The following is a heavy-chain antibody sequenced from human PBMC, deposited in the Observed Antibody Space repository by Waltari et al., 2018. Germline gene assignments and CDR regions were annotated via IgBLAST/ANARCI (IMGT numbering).Heavy chain of an antibody. Sequence: QLQLQESGSGLVKPSPTLSLTCAVSVGSIGSGDYSWSWIRQPPGKGLEWIGYIYQSGTTYYNPSLKSRVIISVDRSKNQFSLRLNSVTAADTAVYYCARGGLPIALDYWGQGTLVTVSS. D-gene: IGHD2-21*01. CDR2: IYQSGTT. V-gene: IGHV4-30-2*01. J-gene: IGHJ4*02. CDR1: VGSIGSGDYS. CDR3: ARGGLPIALDY.